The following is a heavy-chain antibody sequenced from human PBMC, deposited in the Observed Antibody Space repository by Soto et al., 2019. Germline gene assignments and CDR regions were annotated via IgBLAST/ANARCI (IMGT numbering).Heavy chain of an antibody. V-gene: IGHV4-31*03. CDR1: GGSISSGGYY. CDR2: IYYSGST. J-gene: IGHJ6*02. D-gene: IGHD2-15*01. CDR3: ARGMAAGGGYNCFGMDV. Sequence: QVQLQESGPGLVKPSQTLSLTCTVSGGSISSGGYYWSWIRQHPGKGLDWIAYIYYSGSTYYNPSLKSRVIISGDTSKNQFSRRLRSVTAADTALYYCARGMAAGGGYNCFGMDVWGQGTTVTVSS.